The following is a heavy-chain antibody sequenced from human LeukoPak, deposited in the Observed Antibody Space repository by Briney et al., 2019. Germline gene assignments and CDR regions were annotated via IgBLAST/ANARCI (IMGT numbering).Heavy chain of an antibody. V-gene: IGHV4-59*01. CDR2: IYYSGST. CDR3: ARTGSTVTMLYPFDH. J-gene: IGHJ4*02. Sequence: PSETLSLTCTVSGGSISSYYWSWIRQPSGKGLEWIGYIYYSGSTNYNPSLKSRVTISVDTSKNQFSLKLSSVTAADTAVYYGARTGSTVTMLYPFDHWGQGTLVTVSS. CDR1: GGSISSYY. D-gene: IGHD4-17*01.